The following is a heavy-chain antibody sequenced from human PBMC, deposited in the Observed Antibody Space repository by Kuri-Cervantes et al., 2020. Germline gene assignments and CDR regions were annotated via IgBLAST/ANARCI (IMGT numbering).Heavy chain of an antibody. V-gene: IGHV1-46*01. Sequence: ASVKVSCKASGYTFTSYYMHWVRQAPGQGLEWMGIINPSGGSTSHAQKFQGRVTMTRNTSISTAYMELSSLRSEDTAVYYCARVGTMRSGSYYYLSPYWGQGTLVTVSS. CDR3: ARVGTMRSGSYYYLSPY. CDR1: GYTFTSYY. J-gene: IGHJ4*02. CDR2: INPSGGST. D-gene: IGHD3-10*01.